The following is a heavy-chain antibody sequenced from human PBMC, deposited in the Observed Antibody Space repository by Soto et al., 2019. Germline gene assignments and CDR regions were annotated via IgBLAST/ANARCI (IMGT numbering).Heavy chain of an antibody. Sequence: GESLKISCNASGYSFSSYWIGWVRQTPGKGLEWMGFMYLDDSYTRYSPSFQGQVSISGDKSISTAYLQWSSLRASDTAMYYCASRKRTTDAFDIWGQGTLVTVSS. V-gene: IGHV5-51*01. J-gene: IGHJ3*02. CDR3: ASRKRTTDAFDI. CDR1: GYSFSSYW. D-gene: IGHD1-1*01. CDR2: MYLDDSYT.